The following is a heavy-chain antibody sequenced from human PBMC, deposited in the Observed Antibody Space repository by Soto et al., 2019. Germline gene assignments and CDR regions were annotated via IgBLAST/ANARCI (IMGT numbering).Heavy chain of an antibody. Sequence: QVQLQQWGAGLLKPSETLSLTCAVYGGSFSGYYWSWIRQPPGKGLEWIGDITHSGNTNSNPSLKSRVTISVDTSKNQFSLKMTSVTAADTAVYYCVRGWSPYFDYWDQGTLVTVSS. CDR2: ITHSGNT. V-gene: IGHV4-34*02. J-gene: IGHJ4*02. D-gene: IGHD2-8*02. CDR3: VRGWSPYFDY. CDR1: GGSFSGYY.